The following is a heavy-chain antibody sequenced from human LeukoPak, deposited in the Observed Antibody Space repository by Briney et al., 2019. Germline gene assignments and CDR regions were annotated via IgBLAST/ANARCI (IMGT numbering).Heavy chain of an antibody. J-gene: IGHJ3*02. CDR1: GFSFSYYW. CDR2: IKQDGSEK. Sequence: PGGSLRLSCAASGFSFSYYWMSWVRQAPGKGLEWVANIKQDGSEKYYVDSVKGRFTISRDNAKNSLYLQMNSLRAEDTAVYYCAREGHCSTTSCALDAIEIWGQGTLVAVSS. V-gene: IGHV3-7*01. CDR3: AREGHCSTTSCALDAIEI. D-gene: IGHD2-2*01.